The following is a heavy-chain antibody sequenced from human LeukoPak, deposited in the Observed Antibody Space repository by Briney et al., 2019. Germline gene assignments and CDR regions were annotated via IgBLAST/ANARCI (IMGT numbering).Heavy chain of an antibody. CDR1: GFTFSKHG. CDR3: AKDINSHCRGDCSDY. Sequence: GGSLRLSCAASGFTFSKHGMHWVRQAPGKGLEWVAFIRNDGSNKYYVDSVKGRFTTSRDNSKNTVDLQMNSLRAEDTAVYYCAKDINSHCRGDCSDYWGQGTLVIVSS. J-gene: IGHJ4*02. D-gene: IGHD2-15*01. V-gene: IGHV3-30*02. CDR2: IRNDGSNK.